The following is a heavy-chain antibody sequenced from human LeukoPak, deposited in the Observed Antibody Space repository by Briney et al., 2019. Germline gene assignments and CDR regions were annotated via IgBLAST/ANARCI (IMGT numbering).Heavy chain of an antibody. CDR2: IYYSGST. CDR1: GGPVSSYY. V-gene: IGHV4-59*08. D-gene: IGHD7-27*01. J-gene: IGHJ4*02. Sequence: ASETLSLTCTVSGGPVSSYYLSWIRQPPGKGLEWIGYIYYSGSTNYSPSLKSRVTISVDTSKNQFSLKLSSVTAADTAVYYCARGWGYFDSWGQGTLVTVSS. CDR3: ARGWGYFDS.